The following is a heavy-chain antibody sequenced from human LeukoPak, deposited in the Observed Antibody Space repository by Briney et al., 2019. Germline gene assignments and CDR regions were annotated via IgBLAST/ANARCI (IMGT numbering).Heavy chain of an antibody. CDR2: ISDNGLRT. V-gene: IGHV3-30*04. CDR3: ARERRGYGYGTLDP. CDR1: GIDFNVYE. D-gene: IGHD5-12*01. Sequence: LAGRSLRLSCVASGIDFNVYEFHWVRQSPGKGLEWVALISDNGLRTEYAESLKGRFTVSRDNSKNTVDLQMNNLRVEDTAVYFCARERRGYGYGTLDPWGQGTLVTVSS. J-gene: IGHJ5*02.